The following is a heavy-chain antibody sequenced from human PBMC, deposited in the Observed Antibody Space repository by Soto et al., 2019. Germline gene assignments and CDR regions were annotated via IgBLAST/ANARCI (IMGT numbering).Heavy chain of an antibody. V-gene: IGHV4-59*01. J-gene: IGHJ4*02. Sequence: LSETLSLTCTVSGGSMRNYFWTWIRQPPGKGLEWIGYIHYSGTTSFFPSYNPSLRSRVTISEDTSKNQFSLKLLSVTTADTAVYFCAAGEASSRNLAPYYLDFWGQGTLVTVSS. CDR3: AAGEASSRNLAPYYLDF. CDR2: IHYSGTT. D-gene: IGHD6-13*01. CDR1: GGSMRNYF.